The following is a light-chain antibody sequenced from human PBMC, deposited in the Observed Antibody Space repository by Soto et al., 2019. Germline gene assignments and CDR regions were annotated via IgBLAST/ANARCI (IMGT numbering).Light chain of an antibody. CDR2: WAS. CDR1: QSVLYSSNNKNY. Sequence: DIVMTQSPDSLAVSLGERATINCKSSQSVLYSSNNKNYLAWYQQNPGQPPKLLIYWASTRESGVPDRFSGSGSGTDFTLTISSLQAEAVAVYYCQQYYSTPLTFGQGTKVEI. V-gene: IGKV4-1*01. CDR3: QQYYSTPLT. J-gene: IGKJ1*01.